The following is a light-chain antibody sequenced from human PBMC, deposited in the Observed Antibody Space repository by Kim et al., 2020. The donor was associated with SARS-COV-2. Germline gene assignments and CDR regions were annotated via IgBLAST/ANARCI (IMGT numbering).Light chain of an antibody. Sequence: SVGDRVTITCRASQAINNYLAWYQQKPGKAPKLLIYSASTLYTGVPSRFTGFGSGTDFTLTISSLQPEDFATYYCQQVNGLPPVTFGGGTKVDIK. V-gene: IGKV1-12*01. CDR1: QAINNY. CDR3: QQVNGLPPVT. J-gene: IGKJ4*01. CDR2: SAS.